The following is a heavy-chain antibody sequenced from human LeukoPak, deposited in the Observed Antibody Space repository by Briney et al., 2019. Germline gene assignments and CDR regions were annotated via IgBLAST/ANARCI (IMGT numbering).Heavy chain of an antibody. CDR3: AKMVHTEQWLVPFDY. J-gene: IGHJ4*02. Sequence: GGSLRLSCAASGFTFSRYWMHWVRQAPGKGLEWVSTISGSGGSTYYADSVKGRFTISRDNSKNTLYLQMNSLRAEDTAVYYCAKMVHTEQWLVPFDYWGQGTLVTVSS. CDR1: GFTFSRYW. V-gene: IGHV3-23*01. CDR2: ISGSGGST. D-gene: IGHD6-19*01.